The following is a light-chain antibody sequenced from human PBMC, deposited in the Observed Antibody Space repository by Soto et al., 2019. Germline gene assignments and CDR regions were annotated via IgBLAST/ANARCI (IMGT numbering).Light chain of an antibody. J-gene: IGKJ4*01. CDR3: QQRSNWRGT. V-gene: IGKV3-15*01. Sequence: EIVMTQSPATLSVSPGERATLSCRASQSVTSNLAWYQQKPGQAPRLLMYGVSTRATGIPARFSGSGSGTDFTLTISSLEPEDFAVYYCQQRSNWRGTFGGGTKVDNK. CDR1: QSVTSN. CDR2: GVS.